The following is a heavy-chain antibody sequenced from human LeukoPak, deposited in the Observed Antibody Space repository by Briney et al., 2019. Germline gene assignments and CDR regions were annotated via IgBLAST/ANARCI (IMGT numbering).Heavy chain of an antibody. CDR3: ARDHYYGSVLDW. CDR1: GFTFSSYA. CDR2: ISYDGSNK. J-gene: IGHJ4*02. D-gene: IGHD3-10*01. Sequence: GSLRLSCAASGFTFSSYAMHWVRQAPGKGLEWVAVISYDGSNKYYADSVKGRFTISRDNSKNTLYLQMNSLRAEDTAVYYCARDHYYGSVLDWWGQGTLVTVSS. V-gene: IGHV3-30-3*01.